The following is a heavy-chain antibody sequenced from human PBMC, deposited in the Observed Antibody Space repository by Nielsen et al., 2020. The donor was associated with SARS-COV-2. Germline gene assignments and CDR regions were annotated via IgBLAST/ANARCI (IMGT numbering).Heavy chain of an antibody. V-gene: IGHV3-53*01. CDR2: IYSGGST. J-gene: IGHJ4*02. CDR3: ARVMIRSGLDFDY. D-gene: IGHD5-12*01. Sequence: IRQPPGKGLEWVSVIYSGGSTYYADSVKGRFTISRDNSKNTLYLQMNSLRAEDTAVYYCARVMIRSGLDFDYWGQGTLVTVSS.